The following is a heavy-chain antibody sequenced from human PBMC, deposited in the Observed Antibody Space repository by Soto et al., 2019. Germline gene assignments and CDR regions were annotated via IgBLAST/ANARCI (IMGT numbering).Heavy chain of an antibody. CDR2: ISAYNGNT. CDR3: ARPRSHIAAPKTWEYYYGMDV. J-gene: IGHJ6*02. CDR1: GYTFTSYG. D-gene: IGHD6-6*01. Sequence: ASVNVSCKASGYTFTSYGISWVRQAPGQGLEWMGWISAYNGNTNYAQKLQGRVTMTTDTSTSTAYMELRSLRSDDTAVYYCARPRSHIAAPKTWEYYYGMDVWGQGTTVTVSS. V-gene: IGHV1-18*01.